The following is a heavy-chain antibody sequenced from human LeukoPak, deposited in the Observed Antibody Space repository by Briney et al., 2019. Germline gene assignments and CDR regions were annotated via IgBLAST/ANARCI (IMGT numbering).Heavy chain of an antibody. D-gene: IGHD2-15*01. V-gene: IGHV4-30-4*02. CDR3: ASCSGGSCYSSGFDY. CDR1: GGSISSGDYY. CDR2: IYYSGST. Sequence: SETLSLTCTVSGGSISSGDYYWSWIRQPPGKGLEWIGYIYYSGSTYYNPSLKSRVTISVDTSKNQFSLKLSSVTAADTAVYYCASCSGGSCYSSGFDYWGQGTLVTVSS. J-gene: IGHJ4*02.